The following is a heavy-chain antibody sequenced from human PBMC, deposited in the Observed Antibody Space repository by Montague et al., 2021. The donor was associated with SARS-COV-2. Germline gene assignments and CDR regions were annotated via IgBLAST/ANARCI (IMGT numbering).Heavy chain of an antibody. CDR3: ARGRSYSSWYGVNWFDP. D-gene: IGHD6-13*01. CDR1: DGSISSSRYH. V-gene: IGHV4-39*01. Sequence: SETLSLTCYVSDGSISSSRYHWGWIRQPPGQALEWIGSIYYTGSSYYNPSLKSRVTLSVATSKNQFSLKLSSVTAADTAVYYCARGRSYSSWYGVNWFDPWGQGTLVTVSS. CDR2: IYYTGSS. J-gene: IGHJ5*02.